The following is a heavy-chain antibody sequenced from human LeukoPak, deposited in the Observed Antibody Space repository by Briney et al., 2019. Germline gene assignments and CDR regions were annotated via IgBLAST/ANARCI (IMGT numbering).Heavy chain of an antibody. V-gene: IGHV1-2*02. Sequence: ASVTISCKASGYNFSGHYMHRVRQAPGQGPEWMGWIKPSNGDTKYAQNFQGRVTMTRDTSISTAYMELSSLRSDDTAVYYCASPPLSSAMYYAHWGQGTLVTVSS. CDR2: IKPSNGDT. CDR3: ASPPLSSAMYYAH. J-gene: IGHJ1*01. CDR1: GYNFSGHY. D-gene: IGHD1-26*01.